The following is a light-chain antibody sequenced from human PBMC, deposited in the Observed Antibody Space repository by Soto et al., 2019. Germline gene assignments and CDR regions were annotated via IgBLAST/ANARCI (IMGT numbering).Light chain of an antibody. CDR1: QSISSW. CDR3: QQYNSYRRT. CDR2: DAS. Sequence: DIQMTQSPPTLSASVGDRVTITCRASQSISSWLAWYQQKPGKAPKLLIYDASSLESGVPSRFSGSGSGTEFTLTISSLQPDDFATYYCQQYNSYRRTFGQGTKVEIK. V-gene: IGKV1-5*01. J-gene: IGKJ1*01.